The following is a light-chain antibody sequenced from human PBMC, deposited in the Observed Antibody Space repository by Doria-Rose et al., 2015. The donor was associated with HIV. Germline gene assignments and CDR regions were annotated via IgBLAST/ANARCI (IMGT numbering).Light chain of an antibody. V-gene: IGKV3-20*01. CDR2: DGS. J-gene: IGKJ1*01. CDR3: HQYGTSWT. Sequence: TQSPGTLSLSPGERATLSCRASQSFSSTYLAWYQQTPGQAPSLLIYDGSTRATGVPDRCSASGSGTDFTLTINRLEPEDFALYYCHQYGTSWTFGQGTKVEI. CDR1: QSFSSTY.